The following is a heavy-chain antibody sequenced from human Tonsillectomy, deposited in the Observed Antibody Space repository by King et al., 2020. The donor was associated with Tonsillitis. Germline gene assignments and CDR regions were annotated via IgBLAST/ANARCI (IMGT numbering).Heavy chain of an antibody. D-gene: IGHD4-17*01. CDR2: ISGYNGNT. Sequence: QLVQSGAEVKKPGASVKVSCKASGYTFTSNGISWVRQAPGQGLEWMGWISGYNGNTNYAQKLQGRVTMTTDTSTRTAYMELRSLRSDDTAVYYCARGNGDYVLDGMDVWGQGTTVTVSS. CDR1: GYTFTSNG. J-gene: IGHJ6*02. V-gene: IGHV1-18*04. CDR3: ARGNGDYVLDGMDV.